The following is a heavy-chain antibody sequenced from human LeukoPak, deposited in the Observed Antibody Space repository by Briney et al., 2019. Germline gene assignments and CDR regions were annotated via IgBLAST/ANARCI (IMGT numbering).Heavy chain of an antibody. CDR1: GFTFSSYW. J-gene: IGHJ5*02. Sequence: GGSLRLSCAASGFTFSSYWMHWVRHAPRKGLVWVSRISSAGSSTTYADSVKGRFTISRDNAKNTLYLQMSSLRAEDTAVYYCAREKPYYYDTNGYHNWFDPWGQGTLVTVSS. V-gene: IGHV3-74*01. CDR3: AREKPYYYDTNGYHNWFDP. CDR2: ISSAGSST. D-gene: IGHD3-22*01.